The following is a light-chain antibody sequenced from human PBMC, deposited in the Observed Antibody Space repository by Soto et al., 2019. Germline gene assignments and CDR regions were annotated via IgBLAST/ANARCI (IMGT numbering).Light chain of an antibody. CDR3: SSYTSSSTRRV. V-gene: IGLV2-14*01. CDR2: DVS. CDR1: SSDVGGYNY. Sequence: QSALTQPASVSGSPGQSITISCTGTSSDVGGYNYVSWYQQHPGKAPKLMIYDVSNRPSGVSNRFSGSKSGNTASLTISGLQAEDEADYYCSSYTSSSTRRVFGGGTKLTGL. J-gene: IGLJ3*02.